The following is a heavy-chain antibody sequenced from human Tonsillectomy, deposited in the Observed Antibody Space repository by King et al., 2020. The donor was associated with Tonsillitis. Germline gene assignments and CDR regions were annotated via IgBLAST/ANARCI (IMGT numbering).Heavy chain of an antibody. V-gene: IGHV3-9*01. D-gene: IGHD1-26*01. J-gene: IGHJ3*02. CDR3: AKDKRRYSGSTGAFDI. CDR1: GFTFDDYA. CDR2: ISWNSGSI. Sequence: VQLVESGGGLVQPGRSLRLSCAASGFTFDDYAMHWVRQAPGKGLEWVSGISWNSGSIGYADSVKGRFTISRDNAKNSLYLQMNSLRAEDTALYYCAKDKRRYSGSTGAFDIWGQGTMVTVSS.